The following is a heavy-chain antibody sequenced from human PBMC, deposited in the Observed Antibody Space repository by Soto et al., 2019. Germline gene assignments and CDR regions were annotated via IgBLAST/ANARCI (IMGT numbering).Heavy chain of an antibody. CDR1: GGTFGSYT. CDR2: IIPILGIA. D-gene: IGHD3-10*01. V-gene: IGHV1-69*08. CDR3: ARDGLDGSGDY. J-gene: IGHJ4*02. Sequence: QVQLVQSGAEVKKPGSSVKVSCKASGGTFGSYTISWVRQAPGQGLEWMGRIIPILGIANYAQKFQGRVTITADKSTSTAYMELSSLRSEDTAVYYCARDGLDGSGDYWGQGTLVTVSS.